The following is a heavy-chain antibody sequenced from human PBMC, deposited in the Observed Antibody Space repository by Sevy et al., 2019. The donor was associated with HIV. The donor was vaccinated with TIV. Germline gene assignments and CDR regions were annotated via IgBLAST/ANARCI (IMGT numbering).Heavy chain of an antibody. CDR3: AREKSCGGACYHFDY. V-gene: IGHV3-20*04. Sequence: GGSLRLPCVASGFTFDDYGMSWVRQVPGKGLEWVSSIIWNGGSKTYADSVKGRFIISRDNGTNSLYLQMNSLRAEDTALYFCAREKSCGGACYHFDYWGQGTLVTVSS. D-gene: IGHD2-21*02. CDR2: IIWNGGSK. CDR1: GFTFDDYG. J-gene: IGHJ4*02.